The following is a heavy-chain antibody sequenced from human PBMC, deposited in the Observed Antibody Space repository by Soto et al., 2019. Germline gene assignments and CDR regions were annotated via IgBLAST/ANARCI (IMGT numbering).Heavy chain of an antibody. CDR2: IYYSGST. D-gene: IGHD6-6*01. CDR1: GGSISSSSYY. Sequence: SETLSLTCTVSGGSISSSSYYWGWIRQPPGKGLEWIGSIYYSGSTYYNPSLKSRVTISVDTSKNQFSLKLSSVTAADTAVYYCARHHGYSSGPVDYWGQGTLVTVSS. J-gene: IGHJ4*02. V-gene: IGHV4-39*01. CDR3: ARHHGYSSGPVDY.